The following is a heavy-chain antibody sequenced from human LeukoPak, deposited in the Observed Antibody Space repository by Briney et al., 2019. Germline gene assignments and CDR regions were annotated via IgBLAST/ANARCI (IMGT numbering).Heavy chain of an antibody. J-gene: IGHJ5*02. D-gene: IGHD3-16*02. CDR2: IYYSGST. V-gene: IGHV4-39*01. Sequence: SETLSLTCTVSGGSISSSSYYWGWIRQPPGKGLEWIGSIYYSGSTYYNPSLKSRITISVATSKNQFSLKLSSVTAADTAVYYCARSDYVWGSYRPVNWFDPWGQGTLVTVSS. CDR3: ARSDYVWGSYRPVNWFDP. CDR1: GGSISSSSYY.